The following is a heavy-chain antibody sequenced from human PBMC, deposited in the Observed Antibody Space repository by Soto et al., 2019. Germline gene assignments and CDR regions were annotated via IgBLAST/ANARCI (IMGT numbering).Heavy chain of an antibody. J-gene: IGHJ5*02. CDR1: GFSLSTSGVG. CDR3: AHLTAVVPAAIQTGANWFDP. Sequence: SGPTLVNPTQTLTLTCTFSGFSLSTSGVGVGWIRQPPGKALEWLALIYWDDDKRYSPSLKSRLTITKDTSKNQVVLTMTNMDPVDTATYYCAHLTAVVPAAIQTGANWFDPWGQGTLVTVSS. V-gene: IGHV2-5*02. D-gene: IGHD2-2*01. CDR2: IYWDDDK.